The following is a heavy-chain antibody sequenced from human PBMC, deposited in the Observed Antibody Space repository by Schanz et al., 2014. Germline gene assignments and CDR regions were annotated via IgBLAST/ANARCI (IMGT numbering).Heavy chain of an antibody. V-gene: IGHV3-7*05. CDR3: AKTLFPGGTQTFGN. D-gene: IGHD3-16*01. Sequence: EVQLVESGGGLVQPGGSLRLSCTASGFTFSDYWMSWVRQAPGKGPEWVANIKHDGSVKDYVDSVEGRFTISRDNAKRSLFLHMNSLGVEDTAVYCCAKTLFPGGTQTFGNWGRGTLVTVSS. J-gene: IGHJ4*02. CDR1: GFTFSDYW. CDR2: IKHDGSVK.